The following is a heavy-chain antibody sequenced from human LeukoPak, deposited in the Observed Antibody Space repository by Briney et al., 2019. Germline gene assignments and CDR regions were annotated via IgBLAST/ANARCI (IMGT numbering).Heavy chain of an antibody. CDR3: ARGPRGLGMAGTFDY. CDR1: GESFSGYY. V-gene: IGHV4-34*01. D-gene: IGHD6-19*01. CDR2: INHSGGT. Sequence: SETLSLTRAVYGESFSGYYWSWIRQPPGKGLEWIGEINHSGGTNYNPSLKSRVTISVDTSKNQFSLKLNSVTAADTAVYYCARGPRGLGMAGTFDYWGQGTLVTVSS. J-gene: IGHJ4*02.